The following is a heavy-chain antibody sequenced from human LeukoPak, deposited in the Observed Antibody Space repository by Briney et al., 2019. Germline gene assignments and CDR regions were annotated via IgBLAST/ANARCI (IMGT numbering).Heavy chain of an antibody. D-gene: IGHD4-11*01. V-gene: IGHV4-39*07. CDR1: GGSISSYY. J-gene: IGHJ4*02. CDR3: AILQRFTPLTPDY. CDR2: IYYSGST. Sequence: SETLSLTCTVSGGSISSYYWSWIRQPPGKGLEWIGSIYYSGSTYYNPSLKSRVTISVDTSKNQFSLKLSSVTAADTAVYYCAILQRFTPLTPDYWGQGTLVTVSS.